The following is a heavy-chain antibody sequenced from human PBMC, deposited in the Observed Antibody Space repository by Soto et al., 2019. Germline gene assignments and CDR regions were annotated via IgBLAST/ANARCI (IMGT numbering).Heavy chain of an antibody. J-gene: IGHJ4*02. Sequence: QLQLQESGPGLVKPSETLSLTCTVSGGSISSSSYYWGWIRQPPGKGLEWIGGIYYSGSTYYNPSPTSRVTISVDTSRNQFSLKLSSVTAAGTAVYYCARRGSSSWYGYWGQGTLVTVSS. CDR1: GGSISSSSYY. V-gene: IGHV4-39*01. D-gene: IGHD6-13*01. CDR2: IYYSGST. CDR3: ARRGSSSWYGY.